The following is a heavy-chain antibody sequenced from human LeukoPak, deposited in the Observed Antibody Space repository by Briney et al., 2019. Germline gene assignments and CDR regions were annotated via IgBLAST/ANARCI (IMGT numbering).Heavy chain of an antibody. CDR3: ARLGPASSGWPESFNY. D-gene: IGHD6-19*01. J-gene: IGHJ4*02. Sequence: GGSLRLSCAASGFTFSSYGMSWVRQAPGKGLEWVANIKRDGSEKYYVDSVKGRFTISRDNAKNSLDLQMNSLRVEDTAVYYCARLGPASSGWPESFNYWGQGTLVTVSS. CDR1: GFTFSSYG. CDR2: IKRDGSEK. V-gene: IGHV3-7*03.